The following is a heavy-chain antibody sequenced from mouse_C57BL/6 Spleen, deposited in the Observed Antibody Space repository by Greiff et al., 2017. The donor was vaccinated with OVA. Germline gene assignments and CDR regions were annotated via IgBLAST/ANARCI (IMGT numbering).Heavy chain of an antibody. D-gene: IGHD2-1*01. CDR1: GYTFTSYW. Sequence: QVQLQQPGAELVKPGASVKLSCKASGYTFTSYWMQWVKQRPGQGLEWIGEIDPSDSYTNYNQKFKGKATLTVDTSSSTAYMQLSSLTSEDSAVYYCARSLYYGNYPSYYFDYWGQGTTLTVSS. CDR3: ARSLYYGNYPSYYFDY. J-gene: IGHJ2*01. V-gene: IGHV1-50*01. CDR2: IDPSDSYT.